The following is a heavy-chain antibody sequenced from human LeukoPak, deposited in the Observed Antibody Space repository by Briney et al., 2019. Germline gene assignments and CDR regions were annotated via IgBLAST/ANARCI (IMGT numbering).Heavy chain of an antibody. CDR1: GFTFSSYA. Sequence: GGSPRLSCAASGFTFSSYAMHWVRQAPGKGLEWVAVISYDGSNKYYADSVRGRFTISRDNSKNTLYLQMNGLRAEDTAVYYCARDPDDQYYFDYWGQGTLVTVS. J-gene: IGHJ4*02. CDR3: ARDPDDQYYFDY. CDR2: ISYDGSNK. V-gene: IGHV3-30-3*01. D-gene: IGHD1-14*01.